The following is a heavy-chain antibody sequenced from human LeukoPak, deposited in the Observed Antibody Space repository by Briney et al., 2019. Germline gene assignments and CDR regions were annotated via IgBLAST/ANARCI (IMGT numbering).Heavy chain of an antibody. J-gene: IGHJ5*02. CDR1: GGSISSYY. D-gene: IGHD6-13*01. CDR2: IYYSGST. Sequence: SETLSPTCTVSGGSISSYYWSWIRQPPGKGLEWIGYIYYSGSTNYNPSLKSRVTISVDTSKNQFSLKLSSVTAADTAVYYCARTKQHRWGTFDPWGQGTLVTVSS. CDR3: ARTKQHRWGTFDP. V-gene: IGHV4-59*01.